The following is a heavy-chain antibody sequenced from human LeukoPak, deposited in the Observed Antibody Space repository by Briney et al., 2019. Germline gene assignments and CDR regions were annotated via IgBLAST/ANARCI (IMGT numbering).Heavy chain of an antibody. CDR1: GFTFSSYW. V-gene: IGHV3-7*03. CDR3: ARENLGSGTYYFDH. J-gene: IGHJ4*02. CDR2: IKQDGSEK. D-gene: IGHD3-10*01. Sequence: GGSLRLSCAASGFTFSSYWMSWVRQAPGKGLGWVANIKQDGSEKSYVDSVKGRFTISRDNAKKSLYLQMNSLRAEDTAVYYCARENLGSGTYYFDHWGQGTLVTVSS.